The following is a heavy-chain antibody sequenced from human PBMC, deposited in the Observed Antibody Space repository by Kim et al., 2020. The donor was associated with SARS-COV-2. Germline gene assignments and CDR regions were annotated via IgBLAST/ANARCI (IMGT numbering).Heavy chain of an antibody. Sequence: SVKVSCKASGGTFSSYAISLVRQAPGQGLEWMGGIIPIFGTENYAQKFQGRVTITADESTSTAYMELSSLRSEDTAVYYCARVNFVVAVAGGGWFDPWGQGTLVTVSS. CDR3: ARVNFVVAVAGGGWFDP. D-gene: IGHD6-19*01. CDR1: GGTFSSYA. CDR2: IIPIFGTE. J-gene: IGHJ5*02. V-gene: IGHV1-69*13.